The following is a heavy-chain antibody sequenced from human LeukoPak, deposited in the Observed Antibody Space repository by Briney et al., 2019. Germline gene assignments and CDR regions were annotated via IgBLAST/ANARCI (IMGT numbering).Heavy chain of an antibody. Sequence: KPGGSLRLSCVASGFTFTSYAMSWVRQAPGKGLEYVSSISSGNHMYYADSVKGRFTISRDNAKDSLFLQMNNLRAEDTAVYYCARDYGDYLFDYWGQGTLVTVSS. CDR1: GFTFTSYA. V-gene: IGHV3-69-1*01. CDR2: ISSGNHM. D-gene: IGHD4-17*01. J-gene: IGHJ4*02. CDR3: ARDYGDYLFDY.